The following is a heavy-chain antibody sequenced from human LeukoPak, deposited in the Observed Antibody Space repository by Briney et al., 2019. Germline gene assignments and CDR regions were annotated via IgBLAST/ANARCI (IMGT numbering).Heavy chain of an antibody. CDR2: ISAYNGNT. D-gene: IGHD4-17*01. CDR1: GYTFTSYG. Sequence: GASVKVSCKASGYTFTSYGISWVRQAPGQGLEWMGWISAYNGNTNYAQKLQGRVTMTTDTSTSTAYMELRSLRSDDTAVYYCARAEGYGAHDNWFDPWGQGTLVTVSS. CDR3: ARAEGYGAHDNWFDP. V-gene: IGHV1-18*01. J-gene: IGHJ5*02.